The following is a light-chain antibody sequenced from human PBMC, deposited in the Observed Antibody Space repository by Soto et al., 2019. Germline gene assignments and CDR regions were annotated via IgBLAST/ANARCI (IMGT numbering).Light chain of an antibody. CDR2: KAS. CDR1: QSISSW. Sequence: DIQMTQSPSTLSASVGDRVTITCRASQSISSWLAWYQQKPGKAPKLLIYKASSLESGVPSRFSGSGSGTEFTITISSLQPDDFANYYCQQYNSYAPWTFGQGTKVDIK. J-gene: IGKJ1*01. V-gene: IGKV1-5*03. CDR3: QQYNSYAPWT.